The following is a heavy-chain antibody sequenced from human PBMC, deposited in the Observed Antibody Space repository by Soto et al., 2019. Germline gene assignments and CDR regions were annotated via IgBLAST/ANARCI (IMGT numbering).Heavy chain of an antibody. CDR2: IWYDGSNK. D-gene: IGHD3-3*01. Sequence: QVQLVESGGGVVQPGRSLRLSCAASGFTFSSYGMHWVRQAPGKGLAWVAVIWYDGSNKYYADSVKGRFTISRDNSKNTLHLLMNSLRAEDTAVYYCARDPFWSGYYNLPQWVDYWRQGTLITVSS. CDR3: ARDPFWSGYYNLPQWVDY. V-gene: IGHV3-33*01. CDR1: GFTFSSYG. J-gene: IGHJ4*02.